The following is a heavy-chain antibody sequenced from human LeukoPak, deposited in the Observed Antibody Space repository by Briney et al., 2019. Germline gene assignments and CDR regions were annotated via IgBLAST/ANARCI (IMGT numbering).Heavy chain of an antibody. CDR1: GGSISNHF. V-gene: IGHV4-59*11. CDR2: IDNSGRT. D-gene: IGHD3-3*01. CDR3: ARVQDYDFWGGYQKTHYYMDV. Sequence: PSETLSLTCTVSGGSISNHFWSWIRQPPGNGLEWIGSIDNSGRTNYNPSLKSRVTISIETSKNQISLKLSSVTAADTAVYYCARVQDYDFWGGYQKTHYYMDVWGKGTTVTVSS. J-gene: IGHJ6*03.